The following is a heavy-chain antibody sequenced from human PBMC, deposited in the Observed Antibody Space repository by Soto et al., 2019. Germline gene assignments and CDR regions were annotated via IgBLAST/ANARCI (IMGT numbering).Heavy chain of an antibody. CDR1: GFTFSSYS. CDR2: ISSSSSYI. V-gene: IGHV3-21*01. CDR3: ARDLNPYYYDSSGLGGI. J-gene: IGHJ3*02. Sequence: TGGSLRLSCAASGFTFSSYSMNWVRQAPGKGLEWVSSISSSSSYIYYADSVKGRFTISRDNAKNSLYLQMNSLRAEDTAVYYCARDLNPYYYDSSGLGGIWGQGTMVTVSS. D-gene: IGHD3-22*01.